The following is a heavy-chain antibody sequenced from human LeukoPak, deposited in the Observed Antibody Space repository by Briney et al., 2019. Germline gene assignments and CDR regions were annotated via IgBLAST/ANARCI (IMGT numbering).Heavy chain of an antibody. D-gene: IGHD2-21*02. Sequence: GGSLRLSCAVSGLSVSAYSMSWVRQAPGKGLEWISFISCSENTKWHADSVKGRFTISRDNAKNSLYLQMNSLRAEDTAVYFCAKDLDQGDWGLDAIDIWGQGTTVTVSS. CDR2: ISCSENTK. J-gene: IGHJ3*02. CDR1: GLSVSAYS. V-gene: IGHV3-48*01. CDR3: AKDLDQGDWGLDAIDI.